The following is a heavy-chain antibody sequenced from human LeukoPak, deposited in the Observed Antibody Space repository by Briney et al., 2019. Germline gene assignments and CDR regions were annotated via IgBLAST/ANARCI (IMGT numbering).Heavy chain of an antibody. D-gene: IGHD2-2*01. Sequence: ASVKVSCKASGYTFTGYYMHWVRQAPGQGLEWMGWINPNSGGTNYAQKFQGRVTMTRDTSISTAYMELSRLRSDDTAVYYRARALGYCSSTSCFAWFDPWGQGTLVTVSS. CDR1: GYTFTGYY. V-gene: IGHV1-2*02. CDR3: ARALGYCSSTSCFAWFDP. CDR2: INPNSGGT. J-gene: IGHJ5*02.